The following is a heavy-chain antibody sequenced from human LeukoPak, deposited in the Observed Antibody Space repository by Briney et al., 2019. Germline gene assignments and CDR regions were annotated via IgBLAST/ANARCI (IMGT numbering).Heavy chain of an antibody. J-gene: IGHJ5*02. D-gene: IGHD6-19*01. CDR3: AKGHRYSSGWYWSHWFDP. CDR2: INHSGST. Sequence: PSETLSLTCAVYGESLSDYYWTWIRQPPGKGGEWIGEINHSGSTNYNPSLKSRVTISVDTSKKQFFLRLSSVTAADTAVYYCAKGHRYSSGWYWSHWFDPWGQGTLVTVSS. CDR1: GESLSDYY. V-gene: IGHV4-34*01.